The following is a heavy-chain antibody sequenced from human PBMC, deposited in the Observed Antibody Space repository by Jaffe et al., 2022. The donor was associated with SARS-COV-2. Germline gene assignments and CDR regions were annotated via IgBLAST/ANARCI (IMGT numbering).Heavy chain of an antibody. Sequence: QLQLQESGPGLVKPSETLSLTCTVSGGSISSSSYYWGWIRQPPGKGLEWIGSIYYSGSTYYNPSLKSRVTISVDTSKNQFSLKLSSVTAADTAVYYCARHIRSGDIDYWGQGTLVTVSS. CDR3: ARHIRSGDIDY. CDR1: GGSISSSSYY. V-gene: IGHV4-39*01. CDR2: IYYSGST. J-gene: IGHJ4*02. D-gene: IGHD3-10*01.